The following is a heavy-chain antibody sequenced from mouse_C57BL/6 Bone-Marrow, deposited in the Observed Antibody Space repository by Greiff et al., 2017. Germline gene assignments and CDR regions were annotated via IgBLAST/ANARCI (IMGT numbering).Heavy chain of an antibody. V-gene: IGHV1-64*01. J-gene: IGHJ4*01. CDR3: ARERNLLRAMDY. D-gene: IGHD1-1*01. CDR2: FHPNSGIT. Sequence: QVQLQQPGAELVKPGASVKLSCKASGYTFTSYWMPWVKQRPGQGLEWIGMFHPNSGITNYNGKFKSKATLPVEKSSSTSYMQLSSLTSEDSVVYCCARERNLLRAMDYWGQGTSVTVSS. CDR1: GYTFTSYW.